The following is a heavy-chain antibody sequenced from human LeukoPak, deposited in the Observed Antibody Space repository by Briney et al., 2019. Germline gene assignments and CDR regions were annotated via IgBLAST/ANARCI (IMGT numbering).Heavy chain of an antibody. J-gene: IGHJ5*02. V-gene: IGHV3-33*01. Sequence: GGSLRLSCAASGFTFSSYGMHWVRQAPGKGLEWVAVIWYDGSNKYYADSVKGRFTISRDNSKNTLYLQMNSLRAEDTAVYYCARVLYDRSPGYSSSWFWFDPWGQGTLVTVSS. CDR1: GFTFSSYG. CDR3: ARVLYDRSPGYSSSWFWFDP. D-gene: IGHD6-13*01. CDR2: IWYDGSNK.